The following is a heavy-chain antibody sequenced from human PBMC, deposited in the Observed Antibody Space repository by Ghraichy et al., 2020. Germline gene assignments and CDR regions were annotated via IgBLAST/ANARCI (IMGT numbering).Heavy chain of an antibody. CDR2: ISGSGGST. Sequence: GGSLRLSCAASGFTFSSYAMSLVRQAPGKGLEWVSAISGSGGSTYYADSVKGRFTISRDNSKNTLYLQMNSLRAEDTAVYYCAKDSVYYGSGSYYFDYWGQGTLVTVSS. D-gene: IGHD3-10*01. CDR3: AKDSVYYGSGSYYFDY. V-gene: IGHV3-23*01. CDR1: GFTFSSYA. J-gene: IGHJ4*02.